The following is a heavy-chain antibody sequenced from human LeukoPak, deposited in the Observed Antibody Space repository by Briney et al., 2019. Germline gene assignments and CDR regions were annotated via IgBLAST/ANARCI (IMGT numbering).Heavy chain of an antibody. CDR1: GFTFSSYS. CDR3: VRGHNGGPFDH. V-gene: IGHV3-20*04. CDR2: IIRSGGST. D-gene: IGHD4-23*01. Sequence: GGSPRLSCAASGFTFSSYSMNWVRQAPGKGLEWVSGIIRSGGSTGYADSVNGRFTISRDNAKNSLYLQMNSLRAEDTALYYCVRGHNGGPFDHWGQGIPVTVSS. J-gene: IGHJ4*02.